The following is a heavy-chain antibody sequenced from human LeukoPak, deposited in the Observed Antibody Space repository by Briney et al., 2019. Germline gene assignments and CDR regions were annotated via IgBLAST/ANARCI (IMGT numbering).Heavy chain of an antibody. D-gene: IGHD6-13*01. CDR1: GFTFSSYS. CDR2: ISSSSSYI. CDR3: ARGRRIAAAGLYYFDY. Sequence: PGGSLRLSCAASGFTFSSYSMNWVRQAPGKGLERVSSISSSSSYIYYADLVKGRFTISRDNAKNSLYLQMNSLRAEDTAVYYCARGRRIAAAGLYYFDYWGQGTLVTVSS. V-gene: IGHV3-21*01. J-gene: IGHJ4*02.